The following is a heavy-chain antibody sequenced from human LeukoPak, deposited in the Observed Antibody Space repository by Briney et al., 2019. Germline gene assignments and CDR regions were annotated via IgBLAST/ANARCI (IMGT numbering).Heavy chain of an antibody. V-gene: IGHV5-51*01. Sequence: GESLKSSCKGAGYSFTSYCIVWGGRMPGKGLGWMGFIYPGDSDTRYNPSFQGQVTISADKSISTAYLQWSSLKASDTAMYYCARLDDSRYGIYWGQGTLVPVSS. CDR1: GYSFTSYC. D-gene: IGHD2-2*01. J-gene: IGHJ4*02. CDR3: ARLDDSRYGIY. CDR2: IYPGDSDT.